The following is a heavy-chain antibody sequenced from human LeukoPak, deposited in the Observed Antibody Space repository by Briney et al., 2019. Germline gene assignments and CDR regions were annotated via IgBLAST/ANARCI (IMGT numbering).Heavy chain of an antibody. CDR1: SGSFSNYY. J-gene: IGHJ5*02. CDR2: INHSGST. D-gene: IGHD1-14*01. Sequence: SEALSLTCAGCSGSFSNYYWTWIRQPPEKGLEWIGEINHSGSTNYNPSLKSRVTMSVDTSKNHFSLKLNPVTAADTPVYYCARGPPQYQPNCFDPWGQGTLVTVSS. CDR3: ARGPPQYQPNCFDP. V-gene: IGHV4-34*01.